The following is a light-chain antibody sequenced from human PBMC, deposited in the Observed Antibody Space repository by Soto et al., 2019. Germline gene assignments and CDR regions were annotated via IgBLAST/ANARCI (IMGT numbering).Light chain of an antibody. Sequence: EIVMTQSPATLSVSPGERATLSCRASQSFSSYLAWYQQKPGQAPRLLIYDTSNRVTGVPARFSGSGSGTDFTLSISSLEPEDFAVYYCQQRSNWPPITFGQGTKVDI. V-gene: IGKV3-11*01. CDR3: QQRSNWPPIT. CDR2: DTS. J-gene: IGKJ1*01. CDR1: QSFSSY.